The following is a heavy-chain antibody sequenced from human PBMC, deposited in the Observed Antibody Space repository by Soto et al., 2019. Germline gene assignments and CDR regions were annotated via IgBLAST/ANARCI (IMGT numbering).Heavy chain of an antibody. CDR1: GFTFSSFW. V-gene: IGHV3-74*01. CDR2: INTDGSST. Sequence: EVQLVESGGGLVQPGGSLRLSCAGSGFTFSSFWMHWVRQAPGEGLVWVSRINTDGSSTCYADSVKGRFTISRDYAKNTLYLPTNSLRGEDRPMYYCTKRGVDTFGLSYWGQGTLVTVSS. D-gene: IGHD3-10*01. J-gene: IGHJ4*02. CDR3: TKRGVDTFGLSY.